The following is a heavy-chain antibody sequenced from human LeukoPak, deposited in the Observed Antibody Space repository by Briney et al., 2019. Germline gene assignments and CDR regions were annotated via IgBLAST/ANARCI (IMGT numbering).Heavy chain of an antibody. V-gene: IGHV4-38-2*02. CDR3: ASYNWNYVAEFDY. D-gene: IGHD1-7*01. CDR2: SGST. Sequence: SETLSLTCTVSGYSISSGYYWGWIRQPPGKGLEWIGSGSTYYNPSLKSRVTISVDTSKNQFSLKLSSVTAADTAVYYCASYNWNYVAEFDYWGQGTLVTVSS. CDR1: GYSISSGYY. J-gene: IGHJ4*02.